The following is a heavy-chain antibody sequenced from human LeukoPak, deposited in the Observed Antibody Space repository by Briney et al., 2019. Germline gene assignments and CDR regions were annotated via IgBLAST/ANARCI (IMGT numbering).Heavy chain of an antibody. V-gene: IGHV3-15*01. CDR3: IWSGLNWFDT. J-gene: IGHJ5*02. D-gene: IGHD3-3*01. CDR2: IKGKTDSGRT. CDR1: GLSFSDAW. Sequence: SGGSLRLSCAASGLSFSDAWMSWVRQAPGEGLGWVGRIKGKTDSGRTDYAAPVKGRFTISRDGSKNTMYLQMNSLKTEDTAVYFCIWSGLNWFDTWGQGKPVTVSS.